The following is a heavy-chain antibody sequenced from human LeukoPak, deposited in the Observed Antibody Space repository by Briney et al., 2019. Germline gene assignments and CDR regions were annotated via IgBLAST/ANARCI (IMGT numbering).Heavy chain of an antibody. V-gene: IGHV4-59*01. CDR2: IYYTGST. CDR3: ARFDRDGYNLDY. CDR1: GGSISGYY. D-gene: IGHD5-24*01. J-gene: IGHJ4*02. Sequence: MPSETLSLTWTVSGGSISGYYWTWIRQPPGKGLEWIGYIYYTGSTNYNPSLKSRVTISVDTSKNQFSLNLSSVTAADTALYYCARFDRDGYNLDYWGQGTLVTVSS.